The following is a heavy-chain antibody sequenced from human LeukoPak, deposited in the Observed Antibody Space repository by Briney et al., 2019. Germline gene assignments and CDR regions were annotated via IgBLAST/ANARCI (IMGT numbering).Heavy chain of an antibody. V-gene: IGHV3-74*01. Sequence: GGSLRLSCAASGFTFSSYDMSWVRQAPGKGLEWVSRISGDGASTSYADSVKGRFTISRDNAMNTLYLQMNSLRAEDTAVYYCAMVRGYYYHGLDVWGQGTMVTVSS. CDR2: ISGDGAST. CDR3: AMVRGYYYHGLDV. CDR1: GFTFSSYD. D-gene: IGHD3-10*01. J-gene: IGHJ6*02.